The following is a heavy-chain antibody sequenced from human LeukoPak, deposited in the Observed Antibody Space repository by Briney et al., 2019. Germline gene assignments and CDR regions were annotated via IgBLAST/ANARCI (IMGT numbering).Heavy chain of an antibody. CDR1: GGSISSYY. V-gene: IGHV4-59*01. CDR2: IYYSGST. CDR3: ARSSNDFSYYYMDV. Sequence: SETLSLTCTVSGGSISSYYWSWIRQPPGKGLEWIGYIYYSGSTYYNPSLKSRLTISLDTSKNQFSLKVSSVTASDAAVYYCARSSNDFSYYYMDVWGKGTTVTISS. J-gene: IGHJ6*03. D-gene: IGHD2-8*01.